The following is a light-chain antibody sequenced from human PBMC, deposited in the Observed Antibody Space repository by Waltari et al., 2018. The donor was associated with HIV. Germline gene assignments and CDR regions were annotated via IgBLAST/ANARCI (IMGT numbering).Light chain of an antibody. CDR1: SSNIGSNY. CDR2: RTD. CDR3: AAWDDSLSAL. J-gene: IGLJ2*01. V-gene: IGLV1-47*01. Sequence: QSVLTQPPSVSGTPGQRVTISCSGASSNIGSNYVYWYQELPGTAPKLLIYRTDQRPSGVPDRFSGSKSGTSASLAISGLRSEDEADYYCAAWDDSLSALFGGGTKLTVL.